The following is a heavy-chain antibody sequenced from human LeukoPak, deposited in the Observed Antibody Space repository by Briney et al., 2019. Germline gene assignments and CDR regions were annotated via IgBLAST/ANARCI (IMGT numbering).Heavy chain of an antibody. CDR2: FSGRGGST. CDR1: GCTFSDYG. V-gene: IGHV3-23*01. J-gene: IGHJ6*03. CDR3: ARDRGRYYMDV. D-gene: IGHD6-25*01. Sequence: GGSLRLSCAASGCTFSDYGMSWVREAPGKGLEWVSTFSGRGGSTYYADSVKGRVTISRDNSKNTLYLQMNSLRAGDTAVYYCARDRGRYYMDVWGKGTTVTISS.